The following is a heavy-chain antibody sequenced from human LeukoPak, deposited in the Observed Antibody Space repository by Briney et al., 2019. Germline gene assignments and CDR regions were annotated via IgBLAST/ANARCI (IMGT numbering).Heavy chain of an antibody. CDR1: GYTFTSYG. V-gene: IGHV1-18*01. CDR3: ARDGVARLYYYGMDV. Sequence: ASVKVSCKASGYTFTSYGISWVRQAPGQGLEWMGWISAYNGNTNYAQKLQSRVTMTTDTSTSTAYMELRSLRSDDTAVYYCARDGVARLYYYGMDVWGQGTTVTVSS. D-gene: IGHD5-12*01. J-gene: IGHJ6*02. CDR2: ISAYNGNT.